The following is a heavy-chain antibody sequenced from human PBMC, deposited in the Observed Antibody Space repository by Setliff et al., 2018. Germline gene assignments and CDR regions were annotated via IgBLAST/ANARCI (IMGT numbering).Heavy chain of an antibody. D-gene: IGHD3-16*01. V-gene: IGHV3-33*01. CDR2: TWYDGSNK. CDR1: RLTFSCYG. Sequence: PGGSLRLSCGAARLTFSCYGMHWVGQAPGKGLEWVAATWYDGSNKYYADSVKGRFTISRDNSKNTVSLQMNSLRPEDTAVHYCARDGPLYDNVWNAPGYMDVWGKGTTVTVSS. J-gene: IGHJ6*03. CDR3: ARDGPLYDNVWNAPGYMDV.